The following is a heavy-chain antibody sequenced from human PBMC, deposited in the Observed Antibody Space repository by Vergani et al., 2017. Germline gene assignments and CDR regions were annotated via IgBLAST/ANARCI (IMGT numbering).Heavy chain of an antibody. CDR3: ARGNVVVPAAIVRNYYYYMDV. CDR1: GYTFTSYD. CDR2: MNPNSGNT. Sequence: QVQLVQSGAEVKKPGASVKVSCKASGYTFTSYDINWVRQATGQGLEWMGWMNPNSGNTGYAQKFQGRVTMTRNTSISTAYMELSSLRSEDTAVYYCARGNVVVPAAIVRNYYYYMDVWGKGSTVTVSS. V-gene: IGHV1-8*01. D-gene: IGHD2-2*01. J-gene: IGHJ6*03.